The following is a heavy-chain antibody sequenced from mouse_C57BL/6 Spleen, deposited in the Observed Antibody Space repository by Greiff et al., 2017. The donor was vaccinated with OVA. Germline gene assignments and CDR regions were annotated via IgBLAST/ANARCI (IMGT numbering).Heavy chain of an antibody. D-gene: IGHD2-1*01. CDR2: INPSNGGT. CDR3: VRSAIYYGNPWYFDY. CDR1: GYTFTSYW. Sequence: QVQLQQPGTELVKPGASVKLSCKASGYTFTSYWMHWVKQRPGQGLEWIGNINPSNGGTNYNEKFKSKATLTVDKSSSTAYMQLSSLTSEDSAVYYCVRSAIYYGNPWYFDYWGQGATLTVSS. J-gene: IGHJ2*01. V-gene: IGHV1-53*01.